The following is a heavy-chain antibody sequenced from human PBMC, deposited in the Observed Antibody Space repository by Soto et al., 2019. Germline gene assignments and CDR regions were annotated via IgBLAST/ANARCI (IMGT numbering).Heavy chain of an antibody. CDR2: IYSSGST. CDR3: AKALTGFYYFVC. D-gene: IGHD2-8*02. CDR1: GGSISSYY. J-gene: IGHJ4*02. V-gene: IGHV4-59*01. Sequence: SETLSLTCTVSGGSISSYYWSWVRQSPGKGLEWIGYIYSSGSTNYNPSLKSRVTISVDTSKNQFSLKLRSVTAADTAVYYFAKALTGFYYFVCWCQGTLVTVSS.